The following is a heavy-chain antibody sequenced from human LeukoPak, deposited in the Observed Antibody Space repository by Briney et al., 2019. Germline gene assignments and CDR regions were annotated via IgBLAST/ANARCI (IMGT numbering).Heavy chain of an antibody. CDR3: ARGGGRGYSYGSALPPNHWYFDL. D-gene: IGHD5-18*01. CDR1: GDSISSYY. J-gene: IGHJ2*01. CDR2: ISNNGNI. Sequence: PSETLSLTCTVSGDSISSYYWSWIRQPPGKGLEWIGYISNNGNINHNPSLKSRVTISVDTSKNQFSLKLSSVTAADTAVYYCARGGGRGYSYGSALPPNHWYFDLWGRGTLVTVSS. V-gene: IGHV4-59*12.